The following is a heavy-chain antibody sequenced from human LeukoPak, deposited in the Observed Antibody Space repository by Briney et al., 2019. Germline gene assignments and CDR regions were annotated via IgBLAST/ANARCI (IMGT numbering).Heavy chain of an antibody. V-gene: IGHV1-58*01. Sequence: SVKVSCKASGFTFTSSAVQWVRQARGQRLEWIGWIVFGSGNTNYAQKFQERVTITRDMSTSTAYMELSSLRSEDTAVYYCAASPDYYDSSGYSYYFDYWGQGTLVTVSS. D-gene: IGHD3-22*01. CDR3: AASPDYYDSSGYSYYFDY. CDR1: GFTFTSSA. CDR2: IVFGSGNT. J-gene: IGHJ4*02.